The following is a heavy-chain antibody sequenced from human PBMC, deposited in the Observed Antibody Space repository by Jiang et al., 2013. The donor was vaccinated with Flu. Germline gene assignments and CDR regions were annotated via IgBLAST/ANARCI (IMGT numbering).Heavy chain of an antibody. CDR2: INPIFGTT. CDR3: ARVHDFGDS. J-gene: IGHJ5*01. D-gene: IGHD4-17*01. CDR1: GDTFSRDA. V-gene: IGHV1-69*06. Sequence: GAEVKKPGSSVKLSCKASGDTFSRDAINWVRQAPGQGLEWMGTINPIFGTTNYAQKFQDRVTFTADKSTSTAYMELDSLRSEDTAVYYCARVHDFGDS.